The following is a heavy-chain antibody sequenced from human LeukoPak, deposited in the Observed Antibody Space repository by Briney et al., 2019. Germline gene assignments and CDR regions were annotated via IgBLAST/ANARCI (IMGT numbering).Heavy chain of an antibody. V-gene: IGHV3-9*01. J-gene: IGHJ4*02. Sequence: PGGSLRLSCAASGFTFDDYAMHWVRQAPGKGQEWVSGISWNSGSIGYADSVKGRFTISRDNAKNSLYLQMNSLRAEDTALYYCAKGRRGVRGATDYWGQGTLVTVSS. D-gene: IGHD3-10*01. CDR1: GFTFDDYA. CDR3: AKGRRGVRGATDY. CDR2: ISWNSGSI.